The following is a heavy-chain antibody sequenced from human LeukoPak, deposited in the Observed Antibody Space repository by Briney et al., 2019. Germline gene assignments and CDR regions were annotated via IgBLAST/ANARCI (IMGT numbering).Heavy chain of an antibody. J-gene: IGHJ3*02. V-gene: IGHV3-23*01. CDR3: ARIGSSWYDAFDI. CDR2: ISGSGGST. CDR1: GFTFSSYG. Sequence: GGSLRLSCAASGFTFSSYGMSWVRQAPGKGLEWVSAISGSGGSTYYADSVKGRFTISRDNSKNTLYLQMNSLRAEDTAVYYCARIGSSWYDAFDIWGQGTMVTVSS. D-gene: IGHD6-13*01.